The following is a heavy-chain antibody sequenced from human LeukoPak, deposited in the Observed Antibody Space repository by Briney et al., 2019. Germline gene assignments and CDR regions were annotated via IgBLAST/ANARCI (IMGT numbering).Heavy chain of an antibody. V-gene: IGHV4-34*01. CDR2: INHSGST. Sequence: SETLSLTCAVYGGSFSGYYWSWIRQPPGKGLEWIGEINHSGSTNYNPSLKSRVTISLDKSKNQVSLKLNSVTAADTAVYYCARALGAFDIWGQGTMVTVSS. J-gene: IGHJ3*02. CDR3: ARALGAFDI. CDR1: GGSFSGYY.